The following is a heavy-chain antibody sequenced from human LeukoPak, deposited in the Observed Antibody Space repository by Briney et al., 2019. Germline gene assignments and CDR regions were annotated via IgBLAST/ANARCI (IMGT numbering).Heavy chain of an antibody. D-gene: IGHD2-8*01. Sequence: LPGGSLRLSCAASGFAFSSYAMSWVRQAPGKGLEWVSAISGSGGSTYYADSVKGRFTISRDNSKNTLYLQMNSLRAEDTAVYYCAKGPVLMVYASGAFDIWGQGTMVTVSS. CDR1: GFAFSSYA. V-gene: IGHV3-23*01. CDR2: ISGSGGST. CDR3: AKGPVLMVYASGAFDI. J-gene: IGHJ3*02.